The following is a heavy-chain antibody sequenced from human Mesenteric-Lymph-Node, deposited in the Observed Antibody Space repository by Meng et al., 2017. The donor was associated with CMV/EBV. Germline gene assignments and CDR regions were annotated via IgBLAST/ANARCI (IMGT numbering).Heavy chain of an antibody. CDR3: ARSSFLVPAAPFDY. Sequence: DDVSCNTASWNVIRQSPSRGLEWLGRTYHRSKWFSDYAVSVKSRITINPDTAKNQFSLHLNSVTPEDTAVYSCARSSFLVPAAPFDYWGQGTLVTVSS. D-gene: IGHD2-2*01. V-gene: IGHV6-1*01. J-gene: IGHJ4*02. CDR1: DDVSCNTAS. CDR2: TYHRSKWFS.